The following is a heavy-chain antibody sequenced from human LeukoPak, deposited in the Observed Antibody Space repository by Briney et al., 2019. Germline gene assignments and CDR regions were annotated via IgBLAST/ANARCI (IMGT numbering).Heavy chain of an antibody. V-gene: IGHV4-39*07. CDR3: VRDHYYDSSGYTFRH. Sequence: SETLSLTCTVSGGSMSSNNYHWGWIRQPPGKGLLWIGNIYYSGSTYYNPSLKSRVTISVDTSKNQFSLKLSSVTAADTAVYYCVRDHYYDSSGYTFRHWGQGTLVTVSS. J-gene: IGHJ1*01. D-gene: IGHD3-22*01. CDR2: IYYSGST. CDR1: GGSMSSNNYH.